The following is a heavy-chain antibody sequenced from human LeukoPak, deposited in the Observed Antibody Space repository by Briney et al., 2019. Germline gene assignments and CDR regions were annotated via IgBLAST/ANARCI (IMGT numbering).Heavy chain of an antibody. J-gene: IGHJ3*02. V-gene: IGHV4-59*01. D-gene: IGHD1-26*01. CDR1: GGSISSYY. CDR2: IYYSGST. Sequence: SETLSLTCTVSGGSISSYYWSWIRQPPGKGLEWIGYIYYSGSTNYNPSLKRRVTISVDTSKNQFSLKLSSVTAADTAVYYCARVLSPSGSYEDAFDIWGQGTMVTVSS. CDR3: ARVLSPSGSYEDAFDI.